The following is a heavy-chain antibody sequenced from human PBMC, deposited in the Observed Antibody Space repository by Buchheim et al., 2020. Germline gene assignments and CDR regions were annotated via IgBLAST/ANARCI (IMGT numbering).Heavy chain of an antibody. Sequence: QVQLQESGPGLVKPSQTLSLTCTVSDGSITSGSYYWSWIRQPAGKGLELIGRIYTSGSTSYNPSLKSRVTITLDKSKNQFSLKLSSVTAADTAVYYCARDIRQQLIRNWGQGTL. J-gene: IGHJ4*02. D-gene: IGHD6-13*01. V-gene: IGHV4-61*02. CDR3: ARDIRQQLIRN. CDR1: DGSITSGSYY. CDR2: IYTSGST.